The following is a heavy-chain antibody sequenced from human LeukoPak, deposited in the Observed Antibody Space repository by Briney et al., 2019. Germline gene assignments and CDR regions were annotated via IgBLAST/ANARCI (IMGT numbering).Heavy chain of an antibody. Sequence: SVKVSCKASGGTFSSYAISWVRQAPGQGLEWMGGIIPIFGTANYAQKFQGRVTITADESTSTAYMELSSSRSEDTAVYYCARGGDGAWFDPWGQGTLVTVSS. CDR2: IIPIFGTA. CDR1: GGTFSSYA. CDR3: ARGGDGAWFDP. V-gene: IGHV1-69*13. D-gene: IGHD2-21*02. J-gene: IGHJ5*02.